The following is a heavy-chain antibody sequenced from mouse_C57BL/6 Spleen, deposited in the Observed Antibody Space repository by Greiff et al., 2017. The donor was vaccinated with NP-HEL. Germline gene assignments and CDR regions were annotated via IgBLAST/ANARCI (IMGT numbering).Heavy chain of an antibody. CDR1: GFTFTDYY. CDR2: IRHKANGYTT. Sequence: EVQLVESGGGLVQPGGSLSLSCAASGFTFTDYYMSWVRQPPGKALEWLGFIRHKANGYTTEYSASEKDRFTIARDNSQSILYLQMNALRAEDSATYYCGRYCSYSKRYYYAMGYWGQGTTVTVSS. V-gene: IGHV7-3*01. J-gene: IGHJ4*01. CDR3: GRYCSYSKRYYYAMGY. D-gene: IGHD2-5*01.